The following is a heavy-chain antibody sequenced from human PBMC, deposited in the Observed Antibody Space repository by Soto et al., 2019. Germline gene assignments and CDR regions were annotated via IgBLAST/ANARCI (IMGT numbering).Heavy chain of an antibody. CDR1: GYSFTNYG. J-gene: IGHJ6*03. V-gene: IGHV1-18*01. CDR2: ISAYNGNT. Sequence: QDQLVQSGVEVKKPGASVKVSCKASGYSFTNYGITWVRQAPGQGFEWMGWISAYNGNTNYAQKFQGRVPLTTDASTSTAYVELRSLRSADTAVYYCARDRGVAPPVAGNTHYYYYMDVWGKGTTVTVSS. CDR3: ARDRGVAPPVAGNTHYYYYMDV. D-gene: IGHD6-19*01.